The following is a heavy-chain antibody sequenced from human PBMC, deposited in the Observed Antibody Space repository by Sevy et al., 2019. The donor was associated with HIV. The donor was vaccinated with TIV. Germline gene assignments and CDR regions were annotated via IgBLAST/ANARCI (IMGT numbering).Heavy chain of an antibody. J-gene: IGHJ4*02. V-gene: IGHV1-24*01. D-gene: IGHD3-22*01. CDR1: GYTLSQLS. CDR3: ATTKDYYESSGDPFDY. Sequence: ASVKVSCKVSGYTLSQLSMHWVRLAPGKELEWMGSFDPEDDETIYAQKFQDRVTMTEDTSTNTAYMELSSLRSEDTAVYYCATTKDYYESSGDPFDYWGQGTLVTVSS. CDR2: FDPEDDET.